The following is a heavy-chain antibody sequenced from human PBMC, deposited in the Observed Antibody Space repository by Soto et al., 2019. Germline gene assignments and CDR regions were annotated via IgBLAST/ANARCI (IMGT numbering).Heavy chain of an antibody. CDR3: ARHRGGNYYDFDY. CDR2: IYYSGST. V-gene: IGHV4-39*01. J-gene: IGHJ4*02. D-gene: IGHD1-26*01. CDR1: GGSISSSSYY. Sequence: SETLSLTCTVSGGSISSSSYYWGWIRQPPGKGLEWIGSIYYSGSTYYNPSLKSRVTISVDTSKNQFSLKLSSVTAADTAVYYCARHRGGNYYDFDYWGQGTLVTVSS.